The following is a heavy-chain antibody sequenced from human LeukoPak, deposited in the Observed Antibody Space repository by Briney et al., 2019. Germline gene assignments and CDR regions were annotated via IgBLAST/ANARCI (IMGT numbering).Heavy chain of an antibody. CDR3: ARRGYSAYDLDY. CDR1: GGSINGGGYY. Sequence: KPSQTLSLTCTVSGGSINGGGYYWSWIRQYPGKGLEWFGDIYYSGNTYYNPSLKSRVTISVDTSKNQFSLRLSSVTAADTAVYYCARRGYSAYDLDYWGQGTLVTVSS. CDR2: IYYSGNT. V-gene: IGHV4-31*03. D-gene: IGHD5-12*01. J-gene: IGHJ4*02.